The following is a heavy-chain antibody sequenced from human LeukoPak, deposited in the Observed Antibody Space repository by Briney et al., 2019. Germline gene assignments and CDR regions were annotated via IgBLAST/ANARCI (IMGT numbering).Heavy chain of an antibody. D-gene: IGHD6-19*01. CDR3: ARPYSSGWAYFDY. V-gene: IGHV5-51*01. CDR2: IYPDDSNT. Sequence: GESLKISCKGSGYSFTSYWIGWVRQLPGKCLEWMGIIYPDDSNTRYSPSFQGQVTISADKSISTAYLQWSSLQASDTAMYYCARPYSSGWAYFDYWGQGTLVTVSS. J-gene: IGHJ4*02. CDR1: GYSFTSYW.